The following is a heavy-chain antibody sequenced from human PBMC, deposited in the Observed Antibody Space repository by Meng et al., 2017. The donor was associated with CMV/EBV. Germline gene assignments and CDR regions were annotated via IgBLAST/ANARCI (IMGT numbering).Heavy chain of an antibody. J-gene: IGHJ4*02. CDR3: AHYPFYYDCNSFDY. D-gene: IGHD3-22*01. Sequence: QITLKESGPTLVKPTQTLTLTCTFSGFSLSTSGVGVAWIRQSPGKALGWLALIFLNDDKRYSPSLRSRLTITKDTSKNQVVLTMTNMDPVDTATYYCAHYPFYYDCNSFDYWGQGTLVTVSS. CDR1: GFSLSTSGVG. CDR2: IFLNDDK. V-gene: IGHV2-5*01.